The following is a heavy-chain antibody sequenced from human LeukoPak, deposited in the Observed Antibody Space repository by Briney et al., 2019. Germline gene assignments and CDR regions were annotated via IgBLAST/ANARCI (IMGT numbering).Heavy chain of an antibody. Sequence: GGSLRLSCAASGFTFSSYAMTWVRQAPDKGLEWVSAISGSDGSTYYADSVKGRFTISRDDSQNTLYLQMNSLSAEDTAVYYCAKVETSGGANCYAPDYGGQGTLVTV. J-gene: IGHJ4*02. V-gene: IGHV3-23*01. CDR1: GFTFSSYA. CDR2: ISGSDGST. CDR3: AKVETSGGANCYAPDY. D-gene: IGHD2-2*01.